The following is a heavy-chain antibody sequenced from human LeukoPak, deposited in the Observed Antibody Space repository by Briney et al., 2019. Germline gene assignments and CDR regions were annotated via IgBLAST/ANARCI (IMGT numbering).Heavy chain of an antibody. CDR3: ARLAAAFGAFDI. CDR1: GDSVSSNRAV. CDR2: TYYRSKWYN. Sequence: SQTVSLTCAISGDSVSSNRAVWNWIRQSPSRGLEWLGRTYYRSKWYNDYAVSVKSRITIKPDTSQSRFSLQLNSVTPDDSAVYYCARLAAAFGAFDIWGQGTMVTVSS. D-gene: IGHD6-13*01. J-gene: IGHJ3*02. V-gene: IGHV6-1*01.